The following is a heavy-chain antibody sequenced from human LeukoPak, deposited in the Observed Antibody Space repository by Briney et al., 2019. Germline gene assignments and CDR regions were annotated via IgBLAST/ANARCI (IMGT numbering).Heavy chain of an antibody. CDR1: GGSIRRYY. D-gene: IGHD3-16*01. V-gene: IGHV4-59*08. CDR3: ARRWVYDKRAFDA. CDR2: IYYTGTP. Sequence: SESLSLTCTVSGGSIRRYYWSWIRQPPAKGLEWRGYIYYTGTPDSNPSLKSRVTISLDKSKKQFSLKLSSATAADTAVYYCARRWVYDKRAFDAWGQGTMVTVSS. J-gene: IGHJ3*01.